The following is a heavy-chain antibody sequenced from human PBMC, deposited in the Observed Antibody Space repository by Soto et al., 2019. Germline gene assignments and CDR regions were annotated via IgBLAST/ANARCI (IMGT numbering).Heavy chain of an antibody. CDR3: ARVGMTLAAAGTGYFDY. CDR2: IYYSGST. D-gene: IGHD6-13*01. Sequence: PSETLSLTCTVSGGSISSGGYYWSWIRQHPGKGLEWIGYIYYSGSTYYNPSLKSRVTISVDTSKNQFSLKLSSVTAADTAVYYCARVGMTLAAAGTGYFDYWGQGTLVTVS. J-gene: IGHJ4*02. V-gene: IGHV4-31*03. CDR1: GGSISSGGYY.